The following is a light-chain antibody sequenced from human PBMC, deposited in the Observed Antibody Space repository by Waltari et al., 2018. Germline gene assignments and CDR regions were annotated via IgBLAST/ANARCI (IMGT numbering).Light chain of an antibody. Sequence: ETVMTQSPATLSLYPGERATLSCRASQRIKNNLAWYQQKPGQAPRLLVYDASNRATGIPARFSGSGSGADFTLTISSLEPEDFAVYYCQQRTNWPSFGGGTRVELK. CDR3: QQRTNWPS. CDR1: QRIKNN. J-gene: IGKJ4*01. V-gene: IGKV3-11*01. CDR2: DAS.